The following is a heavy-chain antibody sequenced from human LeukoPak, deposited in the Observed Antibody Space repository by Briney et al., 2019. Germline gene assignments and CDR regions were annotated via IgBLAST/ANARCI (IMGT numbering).Heavy chain of an antibody. D-gene: IGHD2-21*02. CDR3: ARENIVVVTAIRDAFDI. Sequence: GGSLRLSCAASGFTFSSYGMNWVRQAPGKGLEWVSYISSGSSTIYYADSVKGRFTISRDNAKNSVCLQMNSLRDEDTAVYYCARENIVVVTAIRDAFDIWGQGTMVTVSS. CDR1: GFTFSSYG. V-gene: IGHV3-48*02. J-gene: IGHJ3*02. CDR2: ISSGSSTI.